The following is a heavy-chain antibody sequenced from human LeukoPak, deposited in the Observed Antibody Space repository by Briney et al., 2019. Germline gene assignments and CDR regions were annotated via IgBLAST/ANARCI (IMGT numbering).Heavy chain of an antibody. CDR3: TRGGPVTGTHKYFQH. CDR2: MNPNNGNT. D-gene: IGHD6-19*01. J-gene: IGHJ1*01. V-gene: IGHV1-8*01. Sequence: ASVNVSCTASVYTFTSYDINWVRQSTGQGLEWMRWMNPNNGNTDYAQKFQGRVTLTRNTSISTAYMELSSLRSEDTAMYYCTRGGPVTGTHKYFQHWGQGTLVTVSS. CDR1: VYTFTSYD.